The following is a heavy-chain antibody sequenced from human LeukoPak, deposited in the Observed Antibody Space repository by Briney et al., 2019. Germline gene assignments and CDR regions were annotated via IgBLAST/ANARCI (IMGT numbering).Heavy chain of an antibody. V-gene: IGHV3-21*01. CDR3: ARVSAEQVVTAILGRIDY. D-gene: IGHD2-21*02. CDR2: ISSSSRYI. J-gene: IGHJ4*02. CDR1: GFTFSGYS. Sequence: GGSLRLSCAASGFTFSGYSMNWVRQAPGKRLEWVSSISSSSRYIFYADSVKGRFTISRDNAKNSLYLQLNSLGAEDAAVYYCARVSAEQVVTAILGRIDYWGRGTLVTVSS.